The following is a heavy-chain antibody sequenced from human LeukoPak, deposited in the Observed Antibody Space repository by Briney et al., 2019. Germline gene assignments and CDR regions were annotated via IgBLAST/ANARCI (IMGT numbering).Heavy chain of an antibody. CDR2: IYNDGRT. CDR3: ARESTSGYYLSY. CDR1: GFTVTSNY. Sequence: PGGSLRLSCAASGFTVTSNYMSWVRPAPRKGLEWVSVIYNDGRTYYADSVKGRFTISRVKSKNTLYLQMNSLRAEDTAVYYCARESTSGYYLSYWGQGHLVTVSS. V-gene: IGHV3-66*01. D-gene: IGHD3-22*01. J-gene: IGHJ4*02.